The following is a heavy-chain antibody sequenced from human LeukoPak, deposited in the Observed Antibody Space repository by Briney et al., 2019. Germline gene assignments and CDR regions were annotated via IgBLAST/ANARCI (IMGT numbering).Heavy chain of an antibody. J-gene: IGHJ3*02. CDR1: GYRLTSYW. Sequence: GESLNIYCKGSGYRLTSYWISWVRQTPGKGLEWMGRIDPSDSYTKYSPSFQGHVTISADKSISTAYLQWSSLKASDTAMYYCTRRGYSGDAFDIWGQGTMVTVSS. CDR3: TRRGYSGDAFDI. D-gene: IGHD5-12*01. CDR2: IDPSDSYT. V-gene: IGHV5-10-1*01.